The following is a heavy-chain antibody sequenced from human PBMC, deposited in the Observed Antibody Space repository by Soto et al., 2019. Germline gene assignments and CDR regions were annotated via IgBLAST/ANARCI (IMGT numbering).Heavy chain of an antibody. J-gene: IGHJ5*02. V-gene: IGHV1-46*03. CDR3: ARVYPSDTRYGYVGNNWFDP. CDR1: GYTLTSYY. D-gene: IGHD5-18*01. CDR2: INPSGGST. Sequence: ASVKVSCKASGYTLTSYYVHWVRQAPGQGLEWMGIINPSGGSTSYAQKFQGRVTMTRDTSTSTVYMELSSLRSEDTAVYYCARVYPSDTRYGYVGNNWFDPWGQGTLVTVSS.